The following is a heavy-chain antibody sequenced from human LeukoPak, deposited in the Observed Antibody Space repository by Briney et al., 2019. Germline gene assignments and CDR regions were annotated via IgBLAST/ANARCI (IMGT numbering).Heavy chain of an antibody. D-gene: IGHD2-2*02. V-gene: IGHV1-69*05. CDR2: IIPIFGTA. CDR1: GYTFTSYG. Sequence: GASVKVSCKASGYTFTSYGISWVRQAPGQGLEWMGGIIPIFGTANYAQKFQGRVTITTDESTSTAYMELSSLRSEDTAVYYCATHCSSTSCYMGGYYYYYMDVWGKGTTVTVSS. J-gene: IGHJ6*03. CDR3: ATHCSSTSCYMGGYYYYYMDV.